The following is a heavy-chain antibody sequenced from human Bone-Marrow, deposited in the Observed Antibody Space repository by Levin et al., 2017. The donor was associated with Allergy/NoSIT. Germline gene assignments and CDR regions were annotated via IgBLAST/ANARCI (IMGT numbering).Heavy chain of an antibody. V-gene: IGHV2-5*02. CDR3: AHGVVEEFDY. Sequence: SGPTLVKPTQTLTLTCTFSGFSLRTSGVGVGWIRQPPGKALEWLALIYGDDDKRYSPSLKRRLTITKDTSKNQVVLIMTNMEPVDTATYYCAHGVVEEFDYWGQGTRVTVSS. CDR1: GFSLRTSGVG. CDR2: IYGDDDK. D-gene: IGHD2-15*01. J-gene: IGHJ4*02.